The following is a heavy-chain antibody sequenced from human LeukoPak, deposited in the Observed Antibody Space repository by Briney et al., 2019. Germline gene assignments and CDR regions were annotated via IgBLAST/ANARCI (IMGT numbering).Heavy chain of an antibody. CDR1: GFPLSTYY. D-gene: IGHD3-16*01. CDR3: ARAPLVVSRQYHYGLDV. Sequence: GGSLRLSCAASGFPLSTYYMSWVRQAPGKGLEWVANIKEDGSDKYYVDSVKGRFTVSRDNAKNSVFLQMNSLRDEDTGLYFCARAPLVVSRQYHYGLDVWGQGTTVTVSS. CDR2: IKEDGSDK. J-gene: IGHJ6*02. V-gene: IGHV3-7*01.